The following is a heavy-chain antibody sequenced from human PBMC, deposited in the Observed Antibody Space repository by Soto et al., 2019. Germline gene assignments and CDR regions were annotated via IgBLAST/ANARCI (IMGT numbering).Heavy chain of an antibody. D-gene: IGHD4-17*01. J-gene: IGHJ4*02. CDR1: GGSISSYY. CDR3: AGGVEGGLRFYYFDY. CDR2: IYYSGST. Sequence: QVQLQESGPGLVKPSETLSLTCTVSGGSISSYYWSWIRQPPGKGLEWIGYIYYSGSTNYNPSLKRRVTISVDTSKNQFSLKLSSVTAADTAVYYCAGGVEGGLRFYYFDYWGQGTMVTVSS. V-gene: IGHV4-59*01.